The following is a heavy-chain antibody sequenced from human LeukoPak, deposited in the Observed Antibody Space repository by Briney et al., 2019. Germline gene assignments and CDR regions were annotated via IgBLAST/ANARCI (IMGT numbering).Heavy chain of an antibody. CDR3: ARVGGLVYSPPKGFDY. J-gene: IGHJ4*02. CDR2: ISAYNGNT. Sequence: GASVKVSCKASGGTFTSYGISWVRQAPGQGLEWMGWISAYNGNTNYAQKLQGRVTMTTDTSTSTAYMELRSLRSDDTAVYYCARVGGLVYSPPKGFDYWGQGTLVTVSS. D-gene: IGHD6-6*01. CDR1: GGTFTSYG. V-gene: IGHV1-18*01.